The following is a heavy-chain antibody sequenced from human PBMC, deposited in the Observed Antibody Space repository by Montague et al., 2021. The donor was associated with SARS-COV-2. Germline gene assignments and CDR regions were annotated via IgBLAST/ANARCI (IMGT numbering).Heavy chain of an antibody. J-gene: IGHJ6*03. CDR2: MNPNSGNT. CDR1: GYTFTNYD. D-gene: IGHD3-3*01. CDR3: ARGDRSTYFDFWNGFNYYYYMDV. V-gene: IGHV1-8*01. Sequence: SVKVSCKASGYTFTNYDINWVRQATGQGLEWMGWMNPNSGNTGYAQKFQGRVTMTRHTSISTAYMELSSLRSEDMAVYYCARGDRSTYFDFWNGFNYYYYMDVWGKGTTVTVSS.